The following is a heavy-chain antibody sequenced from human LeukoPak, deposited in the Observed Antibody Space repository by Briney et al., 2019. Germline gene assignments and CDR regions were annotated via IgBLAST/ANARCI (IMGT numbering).Heavy chain of an antibody. CDR1: GFTVSSNY. CDR3: ARSIPGIAAAGTNYYYYMDV. J-gene: IGHJ6*03. Sequence: GGSLRLSCAASGFTVSSNYLSWVRQAPGKGLEWVSVIYSVGSTYYADSVKGRFTISRDNSKDTLYLQMNSLRAEDTAVYYCARSIPGIAAAGTNYYYYMDVWGKGTTVTVSS. CDR2: IYSVGST. D-gene: IGHD6-13*01. V-gene: IGHV3-53*01.